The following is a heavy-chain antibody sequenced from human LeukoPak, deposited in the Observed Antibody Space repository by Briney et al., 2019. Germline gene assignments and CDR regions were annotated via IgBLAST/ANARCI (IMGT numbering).Heavy chain of an antibody. V-gene: IGHV4-39*01. Sequence: SETLSLTCTVSGGSIRSSSYYWGWIRQPPGKGLEWIASIYYSGSTYYNLSLKSRVTISVDTSKNQFSLRLSSVTAADTAVYYCASNWGGDEYYFDYWGQGSLVTVSS. CDR2: IYYSGST. D-gene: IGHD7-27*01. J-gene: IGHJ4*02. CDR3: ASNWGGDEYYFDY. CDR1: GGSIRSSSYY.